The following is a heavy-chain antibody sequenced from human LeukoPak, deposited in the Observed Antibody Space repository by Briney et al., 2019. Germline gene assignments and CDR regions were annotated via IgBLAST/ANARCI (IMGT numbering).Heavy chain of an antibody. Sequence: SETLSLTCAVYGGSFSGYYWSWIRQPAGKGLEWIGRIYTSGSTNYNPSLKSRVTMSVDTSKNQFSLKLSSVTAADTAVYYCARDYYDSSGDNWYFDLWGRGTLVTVSS. CDR3: ARDYYDSSGDNWYFDL. D-gene: IGHD3-22*01. J-gene: IGHJ2*01. CDR2: IYTSGST. V-gene: IGHV4-4*07. CDR1: GGSFSGYY.